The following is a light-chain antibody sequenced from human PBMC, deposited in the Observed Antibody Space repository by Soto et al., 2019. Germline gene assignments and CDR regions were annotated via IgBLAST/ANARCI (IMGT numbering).Light chain of an antibody. CDR3: QQYGGSPET. J-gene: IGKJ1*01. V-gene: IGKV3-20*01. Sequence: EIVLTQSPGTLSLSPGERATLSCRASQSVISSYVAWYQQKPGQAPRLLIYGASSRDTGIPARFSGSGSGTDFTLTISRLEPEDFAVYYCQQYGGSPETFGQGTKVDIK. CDR1: QSVISSY. CDR2: GAS.